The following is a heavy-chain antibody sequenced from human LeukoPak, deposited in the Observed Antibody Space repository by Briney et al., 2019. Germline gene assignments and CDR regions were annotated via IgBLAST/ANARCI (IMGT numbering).Heavy chain of an antibody. CDR2: IIPILGIA. CDR1: GGTFSSYT. CDR3: ARGYDSSGYSLGYFDY. D-gene: IGHD3-22*01. V-gene: IGHV1-69*02. Sequence: SVKVSCKASGGTFSSYTISWVRQAPGQGLEWMGRIIPILGIANYAQKFQGRVTITADKSTSTAYMELSSLRSEDTAVYYCARGYDSSGYSLGYFDYWGQGTLVTVSS. J-gene: IGHJ4*02.